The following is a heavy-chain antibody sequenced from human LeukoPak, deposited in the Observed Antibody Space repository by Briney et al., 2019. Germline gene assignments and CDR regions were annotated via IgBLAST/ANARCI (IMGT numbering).Heavy chain of an antibody. V-gene: IGHV4-34*01. CDR3: ARWSVRGCSGSPCFDY. D-gene: IGHD2-15*01. Sequence: PSETLSLTCAVYGGSFSGYCGSWIRQPPGKGLEWIGELTESGRTSYNPSLKSRVTIAENTSTNQFSLKLRSVTAADAAVYYCARWSVRGCSGSPCFDYWGQGTLVTVSS. J-gene: IGHJ4*02. CDR1: GGSFSGYC. CDR2: LTESGRT.